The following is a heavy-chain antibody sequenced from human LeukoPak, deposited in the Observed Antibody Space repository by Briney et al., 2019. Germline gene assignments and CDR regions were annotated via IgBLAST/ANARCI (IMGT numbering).Heavy chain of an antibody. CDR2: ISGSGGST. D-gene: IGHD1-1*01. J-gene: IGHJ4*02. CDR1: GFTFSSYA. V-gene: IGHV3-23*01. Sequence: PGGSLRLSCAASGFTFSSYAMSWVRQAPGKGLEWVSAISGSGGSTYYADSVKGRFTISRDNSKNTLYLQMNSLRAEDTAVYYCASRTPREIWELEPFYFWGQGTLVTVSS. CDR3: ASRTPREIWELEPFYF.